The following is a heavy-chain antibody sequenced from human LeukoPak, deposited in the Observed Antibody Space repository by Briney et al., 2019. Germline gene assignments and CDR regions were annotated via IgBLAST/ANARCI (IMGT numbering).Heavy chain of an antibody. J-gene: IGHJ4*02. CDR1: GFTFSSYN. V-gene: IGHV3-21*01. D-gene: IGHD2-21*01. CDR3: ARDSDVAVLDY. Sequence: GGSLRLPCAASGFTFSSYNMNWVRQAPGKGLEWVSSITTRSSYIYYADSVKGRFTISRDNAKNSLYLQMNSLRAEDTAVYYCARDSDVAVLDYWRQGTLVTVSS. CDR2: ITTRSSYI.